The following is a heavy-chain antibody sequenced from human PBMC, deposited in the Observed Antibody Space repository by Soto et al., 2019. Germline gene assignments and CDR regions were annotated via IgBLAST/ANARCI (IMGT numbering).Heavy chain of an antibody. D-gene: IGHD2-21*02. CDR3: ARDHIVVVTAILKGAFDI. CDR1: GFPLSSYT. Sequence: GSLRLSCSASGFPLSSYTMSWVRQSTGKGLEWVSGISGSGGNTYYADSVKGRFTISRDNSKNTLYLQMSSLRAEDTAIYYCARDHIVVVTAILKGAFDIWGRGTMVTVSS. J-gene: IGHJ3*02. CDR2: ISGSGGNT. V-gene: IGHV3-23*01.